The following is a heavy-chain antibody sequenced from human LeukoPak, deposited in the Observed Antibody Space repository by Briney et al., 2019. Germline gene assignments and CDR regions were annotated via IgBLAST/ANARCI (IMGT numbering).Heavy chain of an antibody. CDR2: IYYSGGA. Sequence: PSETLSLTCTVSGASVSSDNHYWSWIRQPPGKGLEWIGYIYYSGGANYNPSLKSRVTISVDTSKNQFSLKLRSVTAADTAVYYCARYLDTAMVRAGYFDYWGQGTLVTVSS. J-gene: IGHJ4*02. D-gene: IGHD5-18*01. CDR3: ARYLDTAMVRAGYFDY. V-gene: IGHV4-61*01. CDR1: GASVSSDNHY.